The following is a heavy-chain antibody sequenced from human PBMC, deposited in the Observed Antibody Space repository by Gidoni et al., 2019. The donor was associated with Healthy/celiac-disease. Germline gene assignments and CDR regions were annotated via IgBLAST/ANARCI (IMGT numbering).Heavy chain of an antibody. CDR1: GYTFPVYY. J-gene: IGHJ5*02. CDR3: ARARGYCSSTSCYTIWFDP. V-gene: IGHV1-2*02. D-gene: IGHD2-2*02. CDR2: INPNSGGT. Sequence: QVQLVQSGAAVKKPGASVKVSCKSSGYTFPVYYMPWVRQAPGQGLEWMGWINPNSGGTNYAQKFQGRVTMTRDTSISTAYMELSRLRSDDTAVYYCARARGYCSSTSCYTIWFDPWGQGTLVTVSS.